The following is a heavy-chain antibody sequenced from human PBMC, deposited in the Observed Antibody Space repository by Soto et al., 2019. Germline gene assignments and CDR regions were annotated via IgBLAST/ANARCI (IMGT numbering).Heavy chain of an antibody. Sequence: GGSLRLSCAASGFTFSSYAMSWVRQAPGKGLEWVSAISGSGGSTYYADSLKVRFTISRDNSKNTLYLQMNSLRAEDTAVYYCAKRYSSSWYGAFDIWGQGTIVTVSS. CDR2: ISGSGGST. V-gene: IGHV3-23*01. J-gene: IGHJ3*02. CDR1: GFTFSSYA. CDR3: AKRYSSSWYGAFDI. D-gene: IGHD6-13*01.